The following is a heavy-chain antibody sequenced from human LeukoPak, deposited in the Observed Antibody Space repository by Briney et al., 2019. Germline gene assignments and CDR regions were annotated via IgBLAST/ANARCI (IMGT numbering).Heavy chain of an antibody. CDR2: ISYDGSNK. V-gene: IGHV3-30*04. Sequence: GGSLRLSCAASGFTFSSYAMHWVRQAPGKGLEWVAVISYDGSNKYYADSVKGRFTISRDNSKNTLYLQMNSLRAEDTAVYYCASVGSSGWCLTTRLTDYWGQGTLVTVSS. CDR1: GFTFSSYA. CDR3: ASVGSSGWCLTTRLTDY. J-gene: IGHJ4*02. D-gene: IGHD6-19*01.